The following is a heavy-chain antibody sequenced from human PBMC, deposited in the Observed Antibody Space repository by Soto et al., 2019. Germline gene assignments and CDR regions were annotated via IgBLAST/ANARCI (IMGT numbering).Heavy chain of an antibody. CDR2: ISGRGGST. V-gene: IGHV3-23*01. CDR3: AKSAITMIVVGGGYFDY. D-gene: IGHD3-22*01. CDR1: GFTFSSYA. Sequence: GGSLRLSCAASGFTFSSYAMSWVRQAPGKGLEWVAAISGRGGSTYYADSVKGRFTISRDNSKNTLYLQMNSLRAADTAVYYCAKSAITMIVVGGGYFDYWGQGTLVTVSS. J-gene: IGHJ4*02.